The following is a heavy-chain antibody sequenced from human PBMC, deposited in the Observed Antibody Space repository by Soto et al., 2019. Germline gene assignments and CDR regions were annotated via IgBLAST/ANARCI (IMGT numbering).Heavy chain of an antibody. D-gene: IGHD3-10*01. CDR1: GGSITSGGYF. J-gene: IGHJ6*02. Sequence: SDTLSLTSPVPGGSITSGGYFWSWIRQHPGKGLEWIGYIYYSGSTYYNPSLKSRVTISVDTSKNQFSLKLSSVTAADTAVYYCARVFGFGGMDVWGQGTTVTVYS. V-gene: IGHV4-31*03. CDR3: ARVFGFGGMDV. CDR2: IYYSGST.